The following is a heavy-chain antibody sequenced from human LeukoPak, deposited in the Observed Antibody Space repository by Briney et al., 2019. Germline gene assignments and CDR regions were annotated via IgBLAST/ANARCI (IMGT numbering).Heavy chain of an antibody. D-gene: IGHD3-10*01. CDR3: TRHRLHVLLWFGELSDNWFDP. V-gene: IGHV3-49*04. Sequence: GGSLRLSCTASGFTFGDYAMSWVRQAPGKVLEWVGFIRSKAYGWTTEYAASLKGIFTISRDDAKSIAYLQMNSLKTEDTAVYYCTRHRLHVLLWFGELSDNWFDPWGQGTLVTVSS. CDR1: GFTFGDYA. CDR2: IRSKAYGWTT. J-gene: IGHJ5*02.